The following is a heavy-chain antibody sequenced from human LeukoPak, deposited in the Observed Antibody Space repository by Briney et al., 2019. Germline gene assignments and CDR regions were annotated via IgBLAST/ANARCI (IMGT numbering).Heavy chain of an antibody. CDR2: ISNDGSNK. Sequence: GGSLRLSCAASGFTFSSYGMHWVRQAPGKGLEWVAFISNDGSNKYYADSVKGRFSISRDNAKNSLYLQMNSLRAEDTAVYYCARDLLGWELHYFDYWGQGTLVTVSS. V-gene: IGHV3-30*02. J-gene: IGHJ4*02. CDR1: GFTFSSYG. D-gene: IGHD1-26*01. CDR3: ARDLLGWELHYFDY.